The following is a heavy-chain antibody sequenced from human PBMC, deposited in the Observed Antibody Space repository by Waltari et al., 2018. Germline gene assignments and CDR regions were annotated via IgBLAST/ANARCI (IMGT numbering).Heavy chain of an antibody. CDR1: GVTFSSYS. CDR2: ISSSSSYI. CDR3: ARGLHKRSRSSSSDY. D-gene: IGHD6-6*01. V-gene: IGHV3-21*01. J-gene: IGHJ4*02. Sequence: EVQLVESGGGLVKPGGSLRLSCAASGVTFSSYSMNWVRQAPGKGLEWVSSISSSSSYIYYADSVKGRFTISRDNAKNSLYLQMNSLRAEDTAVYYCARGLHKRSRSSSSDYWGQGTLVTVSS.